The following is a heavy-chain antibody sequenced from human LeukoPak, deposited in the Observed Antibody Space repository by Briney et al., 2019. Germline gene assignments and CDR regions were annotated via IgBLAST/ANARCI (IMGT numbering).Heavy chain of an antibody. D-gene: IGHD3-10*01. Sequence: SETLSLTCAVYGGSFSGYYWSWIRQPPGKGLEWIGEINHSGSTNYNPSLKSRVTISVDTSKNQFSLKLSSVTAADTAVYYCARPGFGELLPVDYWGQGTLVTVSS. CDR1: GGSFSGYY. CDR3: ARPGFGELLPVDY. CDR2: INHSGST. J-gene: IGHJ4*02. V-gene: IGHV4-34*01.